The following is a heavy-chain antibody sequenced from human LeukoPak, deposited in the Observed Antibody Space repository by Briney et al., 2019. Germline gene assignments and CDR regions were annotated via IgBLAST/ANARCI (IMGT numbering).Heavy chain of an antibody. CDR2: ITGSGGST. CDR3: ARELFDFDY. Sequence: GGSLRLSXAPSGFTFDNFAMTWVRQAPGKGLEWVSEITGSGGSTYYADSVKGRFTISRDNSKNTLYLQMNSLRAEDTAIYYCARELFDFDYWGQGTLVTVSS. CDR1: GFTFDNFA. J-gene: IGHJ4*02. V-gene: IGHV3-23*01. D-gene: IGHD3-10*01.